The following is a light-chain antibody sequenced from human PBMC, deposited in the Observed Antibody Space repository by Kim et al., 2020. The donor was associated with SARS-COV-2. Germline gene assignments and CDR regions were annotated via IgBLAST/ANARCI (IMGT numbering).Light chain of an antibody. V-gene: IGLV4-69*01. CDR1: SGHSSYA. J-gene: IGLJ3*02. CDR2: LNSDGSH. Sequence: GASVKLTCTLSSGHSSYAIAWHQQQPEKGPRYLMKLNSDGSHSKGDGIPDRFSGSSSGAERYLTIASLQSEDEADYYCQTWGTSWVFGGGTQLTVL. CDR3: QTWGTSWV.